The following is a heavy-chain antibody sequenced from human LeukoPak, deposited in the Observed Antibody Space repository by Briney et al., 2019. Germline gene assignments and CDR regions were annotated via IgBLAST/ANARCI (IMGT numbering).Heavy chain of an antibody. J-gene: IGHJ3*02. D-gene: IGHD4-11*01. CDR2: LSGSGDTT. V-gene: IGHV3-23*01. CDR1: GFTFNNFA. Sequence: PGGSLRLSCAASGFTFNNFAMSWVRQAPGKGLEWVPALSGSGDTTYYADSVKGRFTISRDNSKNTLYLHMNSLTAEDTAEYYCAKGRATVSGADAFDIWGQGTMVTVSS. CDR3: AKGRATVSGADAFDI.